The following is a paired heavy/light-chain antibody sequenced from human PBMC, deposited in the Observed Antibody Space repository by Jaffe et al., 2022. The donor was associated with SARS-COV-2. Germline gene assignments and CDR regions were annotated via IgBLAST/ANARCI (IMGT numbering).Heavy chain of an antibody. D-gene: IGHD3-3*01. V-gene: IGHV1-2*06. CDR3: ARVISDFWRGIYYFDY. CDR1: GYTFNDYN. J-gene: IGHJ4*02. Sequence: QVQLVQSGAEVKKPGASVKVSCRASGYTFNDYNLHWVRQAPGQGLEWMGRINPSSGGTNYAQKFLGRVTMTSDTSISTAYMDLSSLRYDDTAVYFCARVISDFWRGIYYFDYWGQGTLVTVSS. CDR2: INPSSGGT.
Light chain of an antibody. Sequence: QSVVTQPPSASGTPGQRVTISCSGSSSNIGVNTVNWYQQLPGTAPQLLIYSNDQRPSGVPDRFSGSKSGTSASLAISGLQSEDEADYYCATWDDSLNGPVFGGGTKLTVL. CDR2: SND. CDR3: ATWDDSLNGPV. J-gene: IGLJ2*01. V-gene: IGLV1-44*01. CDR1: SSNIGVNT.